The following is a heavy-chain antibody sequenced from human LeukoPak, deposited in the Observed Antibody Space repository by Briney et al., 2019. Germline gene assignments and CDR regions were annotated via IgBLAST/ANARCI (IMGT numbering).Heavy chain of an antibody. V-gene: IGHV3-21*04. D-gene: IGHD6-13*01. CDR2: LDGSGAYI. Sequence: GGSLRLSCAASGFTFNTYTMNWARQAPGKGLEWLSSLDGSGAYIFYADSVKGRFTISRDNSKNTLYLQMNSLRADDTAVYYCALRQSGYSSSWYYFDSWGQGTLVTVSS. CDR1: GFTFNTYT. CDR3: ALRQSGYSSSWYYFDS. J-gene: IGHJ4*02.